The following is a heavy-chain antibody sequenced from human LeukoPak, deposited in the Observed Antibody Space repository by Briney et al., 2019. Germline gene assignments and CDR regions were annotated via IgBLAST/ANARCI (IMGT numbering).Heavy chain of an antibody. CDR1: GFTFTSYG. J-gene: IGHJ4*02. D-gene: IGHD6-19*01. V-gene: IGHV3-21*01. Sequence: PGGSLRLSCAASGFTFTSYGMHWVRQAPGKGLEWVSSISSSSSYIYYADSVKGRFTISRDNAKNSLYLQMNSLRAEDTAVYYCATAPGYSSGWYGSFDYWGQGTLVTVSS. CDR2: ISSSSSYI. CDR3: ATAPGYSSGWYGSFDY.